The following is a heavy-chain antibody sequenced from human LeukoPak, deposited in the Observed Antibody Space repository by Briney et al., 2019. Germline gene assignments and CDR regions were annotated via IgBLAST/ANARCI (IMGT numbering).Heavy chain of an antibody. CDR3: AREITIFGVLIIHDTFDI. Sequence: GGSLRLSCAASGFTFSSYSMNWVRQAPGKGLEWVSSISSSSSYIYYADSVKGRFTISRDNAKNSLYLQMNSLRAEDTAVYYCAREITIFGVLIIHDTFDIWGQGTMVTVSS. CDR1: GFTFSSYS. CDR2: ISSSSSYI. J-gene: IGHJ3*02. V-gene: IGHV3-21*01. D-gene: IGHD3-3*01.